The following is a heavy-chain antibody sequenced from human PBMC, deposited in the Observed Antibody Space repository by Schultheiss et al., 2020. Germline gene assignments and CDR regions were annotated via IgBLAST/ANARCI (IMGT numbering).Heavy chain of an antibody. Sequence: SETLSLTCTVSGGSISSYYWSWIRQPPGKGLEWIGHVYTSGSTNYNPSLKSRVTISLDTSKNQFSLQLTSVTAADTAVYYCARLHSRSSTSRGGAGYYYAMDVWGKGTTVTVSS. CDR1: GGSISSYY. V-gene: IGHV4-4*08. D-gene: IGHD2-2*01. CDR3: ARLHSRSSTSRGGAGYYYAMDV. J-gene: IGHJ6*04. CDR2: VYTSGST.